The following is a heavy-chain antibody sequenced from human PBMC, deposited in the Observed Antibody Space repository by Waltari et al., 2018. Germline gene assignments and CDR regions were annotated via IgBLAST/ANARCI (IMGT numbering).Heavy chain of an antibody. CDR1: GFSLGTFG. CDR3: AKDAFGNTYLDH. J-gene: IGHJ4*02. D-gene: IGHD3-10*01. CDR2: IFLGGGDS. Sequence: QVQLVESGGGVVQPGVSLRPPWAASGFSLGTFGRHWVRQAPGKWLEWVALIFLGGGDSFYADSVRGRFTISRDNSKNTLYLDINSLRLDDTAIYYCAKDAFGNTYLDHWGQGTLVTVSS. V-gene: IGHV3-30*02.